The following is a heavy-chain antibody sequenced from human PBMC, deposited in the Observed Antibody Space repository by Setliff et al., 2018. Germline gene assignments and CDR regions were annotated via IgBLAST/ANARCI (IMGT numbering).Heavy chain of an antibody. D-gene: IGHD2-15*01. J-gene: IGHJ4*02. Sequence: APVKVSCKTSGYNFITLGINWVRQAPGQGLEWMGWISPYSGETNYAQKFQDRLSVTADTSSKTTYMELRSLTSDDTAVYFCTRSRAPRVVLAADFDFWGQGTLVTVSS. CDR2: ISPYSGET. CDR3: TRSRAPRVVLAADFDF. CDR1: GYNFITLG. V-gene: IGHV1-18*01.